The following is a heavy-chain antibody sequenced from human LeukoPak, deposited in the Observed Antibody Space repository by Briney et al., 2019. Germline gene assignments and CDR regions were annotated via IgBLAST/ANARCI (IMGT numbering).Heavy chain of an antibody. J-gene: IGHJ4*02. CDR3: ARGRSRRRASPIDY. CDR2: INHSGST. CDR1: GGSFSGYY. D-gene: IGHD5/OR15-5a*01. Sequence: SETLSLTCAVYGGSFSGYYWSWIRQPPGKGLEWIGEINHSGSTNYNPSLKSRVTISVDTSKNQFSLKLSSVTAADTAVYYCARGRSRRRASPIDYWGQGTLVTVSS. V-gene: IGHV4-34*01.